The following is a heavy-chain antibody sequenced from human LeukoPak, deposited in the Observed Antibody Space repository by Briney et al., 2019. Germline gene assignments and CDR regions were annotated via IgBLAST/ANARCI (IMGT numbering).Heavy chain of an antibody. J-gene: IGHJ3*02. Sequence: SETLSLTCAVYGGSFSGYYWSWIRQPPGKGLEWIGEINHSGSTNYNPSLKSRVTISVDTSKNQFSLKLSSVTAADADTAVYYCARYSSGWYGLGAFDIWGQGTMVTVSS. V-gene: IGHV4-34*01. CDR2: INHSGST. CDR1: GGSFSGYY. CDR3: ARYSSGWYGLGAFDI. D-gene: IGHD6-19*01.